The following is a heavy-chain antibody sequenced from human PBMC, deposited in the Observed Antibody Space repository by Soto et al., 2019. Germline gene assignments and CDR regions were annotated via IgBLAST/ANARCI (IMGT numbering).Heavy chain of an antibody. D-gene: IGHD3-22*01. CDR2: ISYDGSNK. CDR1: GFTFSSYP. CDR3: ARDYYDISPPVGFFDL. J-gene: IGHJ2*01. V-gene: IGHV3-30-3*01. Sequence: SLRLSRAASGFTFSSYPMHRVRQAPGKGLEWVAVISYDGSNKYYADSVKGRFTISRDNSKNTLYLQMNSLRAEDTAVYYCARDYYDISPPVGFFDLWVRGTLVTVSS.